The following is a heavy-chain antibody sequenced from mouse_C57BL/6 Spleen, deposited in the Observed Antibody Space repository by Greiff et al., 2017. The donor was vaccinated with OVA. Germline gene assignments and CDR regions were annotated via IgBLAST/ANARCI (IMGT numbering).Heavy chain of an antibody. D-gene: IGHD1-1*01. Sequence: QVQLQQSGAELMKPGASVKLSCKATGYTFTGYWIEWVKQRPGHGLEWIGEILPGSGSTNYNEKFKGKATFTADTSSNTAYMQLSSLTTEDSAIYYCASLYYYGSSYGSPAYWGQGTLVTVSA. CDR3: ASLYYYGSSYGSPAY. J-gene: IGHJ3*01. V-gene: IGHV1-9*01. CDR2: ILPGSGST. CDR1: GYTFTGYW.